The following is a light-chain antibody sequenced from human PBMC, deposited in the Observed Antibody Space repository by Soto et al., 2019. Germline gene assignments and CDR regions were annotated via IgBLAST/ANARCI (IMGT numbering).Light chain of an antibody. J-gene: IGKJ2*01. CDR3: QQYGSSPLYT. CDR2: GAS. CDR1: QSVSSSY. Sequence: EIVLTQSPGTLSLSPGERATLSCRASQSVSSSYLAWYQQKPGQATRLLIYGASSRATGIPERFSGSGSGTDFTPTISRLEPDEFAVYYCQQYGSSPLYTFGQGTKLEIK. V-gene: IGKV3-20*01.